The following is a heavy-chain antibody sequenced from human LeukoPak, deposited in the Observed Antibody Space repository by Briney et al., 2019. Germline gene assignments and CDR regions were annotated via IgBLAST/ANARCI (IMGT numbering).Heavy chain of an antibody. J-gene: IGHJ4*02. CDR2: IKQDGSEK. CDR1: GFTFSSYW. Sequence: GGSLRLSCAASGFTFSSYWMSWVRQAPGKGLEWVANIKQDGSEKYYVDSVKGRFTISRDNAKNSLYLQMNSLRAEDTAVYYCATSPVYYQSDYRGQGTLVTVSS. CDR3: ATSPVYYQSDY. D-gene: IGHD2-8*01. V-gene: IGHV3-7*01.